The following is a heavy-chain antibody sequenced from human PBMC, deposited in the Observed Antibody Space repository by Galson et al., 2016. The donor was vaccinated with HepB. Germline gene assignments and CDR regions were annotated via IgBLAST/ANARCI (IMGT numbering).Heavy chain of an antibody. D-gene: IGHD6-19*01. J-gene: IGHJ4*02. Sequence: SLRLSCAASGFIFSNHGMHWVRQAPGKGLEWVAVISFDGSNAYYGDSVKGRFTISRDNSKNTLSLQMNSLRAEDTAVYYCARKSMAGPRSYFDYWGQGTLVTVSS. V-gene: IGHV3-30*03. CDR2: ISFDGSNA. CDR1: GFIFSNHG. CDR3: ARKSMAGPRSYFDY.